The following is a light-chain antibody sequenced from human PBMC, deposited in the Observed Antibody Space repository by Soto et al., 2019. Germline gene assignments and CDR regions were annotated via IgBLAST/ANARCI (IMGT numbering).Light chain of an antibody. CDR1: QSLTGS. CDR3: QQYKVYPYT. CDR2: DVS. J-gene: IGKJ2*01. Sequence: DIQMTQSPSTLSASIGDRVTLTCRASQSLTGSLAWYQQKPGRPPKLLIYDVSILESGVPSRFSGSESRTEFTLTISILRPDDYATFYCQQYKVYPYTFGQGTRLDI. V-gene: IGKV1-5*01.